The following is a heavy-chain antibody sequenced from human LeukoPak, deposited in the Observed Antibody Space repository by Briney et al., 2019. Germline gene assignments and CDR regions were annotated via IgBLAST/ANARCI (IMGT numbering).Heavy chain of an antibody. D-gene: IGHD3-10*01. Sequence: SETLSLTCAVYGGSFSAYYWSWIRQPPGKGLEWIGEINHSGSTNYNPSLKSRVTISVDTSKNQFSLKLSSVTAADTAVYYCARGREGLWFGEYTFDYWGQGTLVTVSS. CDR2: INHSGST. CDR3: ARGREGLWFGEYTFDY. CDR1: GGSFSAYY. V-gene: IGHV4-34*01. J-gene: IGHJ4*02.